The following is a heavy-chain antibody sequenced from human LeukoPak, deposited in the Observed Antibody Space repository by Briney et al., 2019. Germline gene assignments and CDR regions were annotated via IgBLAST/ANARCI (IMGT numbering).Heavy chain of an antibody. Sequence: PGGSLRLSCAASGFTVSSNYMSWVRQAPGKGLEWVSVIYSGGSTYYADSVKGRFTISRDNSKNTLYLQMNSLRAEDTAVYYCARGSSYYYDSSGYQPYYYYMDVWGKGTTVTVSS. CDR1: GFTVSSNY. CDR3: ARGSSYYYDSSGYQPYYYYMDV. CDR2: IYSGGST. D-gene: IGHD3-22*01. J-gene: IGHJ6*03. V-gene: IGHV3-53*01.